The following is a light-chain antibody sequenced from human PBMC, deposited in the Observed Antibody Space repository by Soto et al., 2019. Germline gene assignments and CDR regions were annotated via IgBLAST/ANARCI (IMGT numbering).Light chain of an antibody. CDR1: SSDLGDYNY. J-gene: IGLJ3*02. Sequence: QSALTQPRSVSGSPGQSVTISCSGTSSDLGDYNYVSWYQHHPGKAPKLMIYDVTLRPSGVPDRFSGSKSGNTASLTISGLQAEDEADYYCCSYAGSFTWVFGGGTKLTVL. CDR2: DVT. CDR3: CSYAGSFTWV. V-gene: IGLV2-11*01.